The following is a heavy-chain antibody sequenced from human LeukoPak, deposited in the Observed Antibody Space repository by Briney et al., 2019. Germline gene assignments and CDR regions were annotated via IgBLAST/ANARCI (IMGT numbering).Heavy chain of an antibody. D-gene: IGHD3-10*01. CDR2: IYDSGNT. CDR1: GGSISSYF. CDR3: ARAQSTMVRGVIKGMYFDY. V-gene: IGHV4-59*12. J-gene: IGHJ4*02. Sequence: SGALSLTCTVSGGSISSYFWSWIRQPPGKRMEWVGHIYDSGNTNNNPPLTSRVAISVDMSKPQFRLHLNSVTAALTAVHCFARAQSTMVRGVIKGMYFDYWGQGTLVTVSS.